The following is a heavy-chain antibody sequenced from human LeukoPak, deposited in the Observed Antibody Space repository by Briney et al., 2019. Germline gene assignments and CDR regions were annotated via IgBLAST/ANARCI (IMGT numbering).Heavy chain of an antibody. CDR2: INPNSGGT. D-gene: IGHD2-2*01. V-gene: IGHV1-2*02. J-gene: IGHJ4*02. Sequence: GASVKVSCKASGYTFTGYYMHWVRQAPGQGLEWMGWINPNSGGTNYAQKFQGRVTMTRDTSISTAYMELSRLRSDDTAVYYCARARYYASPRADLDYWGQGTLVTVSS. CDR1: GYTFTGYY. CDR3: ARARYYASPRADLDY.